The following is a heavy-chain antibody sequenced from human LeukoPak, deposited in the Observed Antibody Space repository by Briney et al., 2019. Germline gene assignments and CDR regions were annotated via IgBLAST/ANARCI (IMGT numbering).Heavy chain of an antibody. Sequence: SETLSLTCTVSGGSISSSNYYWGWIRQPPGKGLEWIGSIYYSGRTYYNPSLKSRVTISVDTSKNQFSLKLSSVTAADTAVYYCARVAGHSSGWYDYWGQGTLVTVSS. CDR3: ARVAGHSSGWYDY. CDR2: IYYSGRT. D-gene: IGHD6-19*01. V-gene: IGHV4-39*07. J-gene: IGHJ4*02. CDR1: GGSISSSNYY.